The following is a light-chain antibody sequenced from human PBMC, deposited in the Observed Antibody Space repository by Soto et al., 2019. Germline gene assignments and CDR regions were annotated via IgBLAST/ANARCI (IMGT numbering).Light chain of an antibody. J-gene: IGKJ4*01. Sequence: EIVMTQSPGTLSVSPGERATLSCRASQSVSSNLAWYQQKPGQAPRLLIYGASTRATGIPARFSGSGSGTAFTLTISRLQSEDFAVYYCQQYNDWPLTFGGGTKVEIK. V-gene: IGKV3-15*01. CDR3: QQYNDWPLT. CDR2: GAS. CDR1: QSVSSN.